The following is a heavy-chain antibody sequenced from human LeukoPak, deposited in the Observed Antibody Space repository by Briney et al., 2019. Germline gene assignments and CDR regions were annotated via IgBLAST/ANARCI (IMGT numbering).Heavy chain of an antibody. D-gene: IGHD1-26*01. CDR1: AFTFSSYG. CDR2: TSYDGSNK. V-gene: IGHV3-30*18. Sequence: GGSMTLARAAYAFTFSSYGMHWDRQAPGKGLEWVAVTSYDGSNKYYADSVKGRFTISRDNSKNTLYLQMNSLRAEDTAVYYCAKDGIRWDLKRGVDYWGQGTLVTVSS. CDR3: AKDGIRWDLKRGVDY. J-gene: IGHJ4*02.